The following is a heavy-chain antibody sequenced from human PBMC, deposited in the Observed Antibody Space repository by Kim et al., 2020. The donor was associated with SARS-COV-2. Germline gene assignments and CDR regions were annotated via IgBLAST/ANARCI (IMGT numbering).Heavy chain of an antibody. CDR2: IYYSEST. V-gene: IGHV4-59*01. CDR1: GCSICRYY. CDR3: AREQQLYVGGMDV. Sequence: SETLSLTCTVAGCSICRYYGSWIPQPQGKELEWFGDIYYSESTNYNPSLKSRVTISVDTSKNQFSLKLSSVTAADTAVYYCAREQQLYVGGMDVWGHGTTVTVTS. J-gene: IGHJ6*02. D-gene: IGHD6-13*01.